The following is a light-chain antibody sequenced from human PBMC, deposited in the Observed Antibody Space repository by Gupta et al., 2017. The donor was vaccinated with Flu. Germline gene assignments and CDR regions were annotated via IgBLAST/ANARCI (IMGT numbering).Light chain of an antibody. J-gene: IGKJ1*01. CDR2: LVS. Sequence: EVVMTQYPRSLPVALGQPASISCRSSQSLVYTDGSTVLHWFQQRPGLSPRPLIYLVSHRESGVPYRCSGCGSGTDFSMKVRRVEAEDVGIFFYMQGAHWPWAFGQGIKVEIK. CDR1: QSLVYTDGSTV. CDR3: MQGAHWPWA. V-gene: IGKV2-30*01.